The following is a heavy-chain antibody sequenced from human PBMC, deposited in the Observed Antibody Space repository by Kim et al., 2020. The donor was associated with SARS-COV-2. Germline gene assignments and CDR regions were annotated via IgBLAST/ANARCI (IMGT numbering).Heavy chain of an antibody. J-gene: IGHJ3*02. V-gene: IGHV3-53*01. CDR1: GFTVSSNY. Sequence: GGSLRLSCAASGFTVSSNYMSWVRQAPGKGLEWVSVIYSGGTTYYADSVKGRFTISRDNSKNTLYLQMNSLRAEDTAVYYCARGPRYCSGGSCLREGAFDIWGQGTMVTVSS. D-gene: IGHD2-15*01. CDR3: ARGPRYCSGGSCLREGAFDI. CDR2: IYSGGTT.